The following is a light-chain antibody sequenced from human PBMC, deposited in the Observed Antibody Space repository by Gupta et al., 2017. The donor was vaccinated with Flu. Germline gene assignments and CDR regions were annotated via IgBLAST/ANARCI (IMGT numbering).Light chain of an antibody. V-gene: IGKV2-30*02. Sequence: DVVMTQSPLSLPVTLGQPASISGRSSQSLVHSNGNTYLTWFQQRPGQSPRRLIYRVSNRDSGVPDRFSGSGSGTDFTLKISRVEAEDVGVYYCMQGTHWPTFGQGTKVEIK. CDR3: MQGTHWPT. CDR1: QSLVHSNGNTY. J-gene: IGKJ1*01. CDR2: RVS.